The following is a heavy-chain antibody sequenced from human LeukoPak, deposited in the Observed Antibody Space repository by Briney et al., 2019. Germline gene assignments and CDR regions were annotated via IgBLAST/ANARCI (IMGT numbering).Heavy chain of an antibody. Sequence: PSETLSLTCTVSGGSISSYYWSWIRQPPGKGLGWIGYIYYSGSPNYNPSLKSRVTISVDTSKNQFSLKLSSVTAADTAVYYCARVTKTYYYYMDVWGKGTTVTVSS. CDR1: GGSISSYY. D-gene: IGHD2-2*01. CDR3: ARVTKTYYYYMDV. J-gene: IGHJ6*03. CDR2: IYYSGSP. V-gene: IGHV4-59*01.